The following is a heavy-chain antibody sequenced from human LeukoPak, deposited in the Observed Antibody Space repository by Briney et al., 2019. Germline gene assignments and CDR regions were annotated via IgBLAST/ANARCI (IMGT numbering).Heavy chain of an antibody. CDR2: VSGSGGST. CDR1: GFTFSSYA. CDR3: AKRGGDMVRDQGSHLYY. J-gene: IGHJ4*02. D-gene: IGHD3-10*01. Sequence: GGSLRLSCAASGFTFSSYAMSWVRQAPGKGLEWVSAVSGSGGSTYYADSVKGRFTISRDNSKNTLYLQMNSLRAEDTAVYYCAKRGGDMVRDQGSHLYYWGQGTLVTVSS. V-gene: IGHV3-23*01.